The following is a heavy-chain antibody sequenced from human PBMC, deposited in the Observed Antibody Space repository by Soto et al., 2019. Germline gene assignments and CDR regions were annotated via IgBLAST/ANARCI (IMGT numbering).Heavy chain of an antibody. CDR1: GFTFSSYA. D-gene: IGHD1-26*01. V-gene: IGHV3-23*01. CDR3: AIRLTSGSYYAFDI. J-gene: IGHJ3*02. Sequence: GGSLRLSCAASGFTFSSYAMSWVRQAPGKGLEWVSAISGSGGSTYYADSVKGRFTTSRDNSKNTLYLQMNSLRAEDTAVYYCAIRLTSGSYYAFDIWGQGTMVTVSS. CDR2: ISGSGGST.